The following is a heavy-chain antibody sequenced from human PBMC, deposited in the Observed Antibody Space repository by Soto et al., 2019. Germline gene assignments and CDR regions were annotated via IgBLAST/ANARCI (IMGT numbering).Heavy chain of an antibody. CDR3: AREWMNSSSWSPEFDY. CDR2: INSDGSST. CDR1: GFTFSSYW. D-gene: IGHD6-13*01. Sequence: EVQLVESGGGLVQPGGSLRLSCAASGFTFSSYWMHWVRQAPGKGLVWVSRINSDGSSTSYADSVKGRFTISRDNAKNTLYLQMNSMRAEDTAVYYCAREWMNSSSWSPEFDYWGQGTLVTVSS. V-gene: IGHV3-74*01. J-gene: IGHJ4*02.